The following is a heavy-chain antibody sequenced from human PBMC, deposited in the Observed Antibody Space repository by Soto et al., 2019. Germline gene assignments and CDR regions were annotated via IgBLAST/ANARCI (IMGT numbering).Heavy chain of an antibody. CDR2: IYQSGST. Sequence: SETLSLTCAVSGGAISSSKWWSWVRQPPGKGLEWIGEIYQSGSTNYNPSLESRVRMSVDKSRNQFSLKLTSVSAADTAVYYCATVRGLGGYCGGDCYSVLDYWGQGTLVTVSS. CDR3: ATVRGLGGYCGGDCYSVLDY. D-gene: IGHD2-21*02. CDR1: GGAISSSKW. V-gene: IGHV4-4*02. J-gene: IGHJ4*02.